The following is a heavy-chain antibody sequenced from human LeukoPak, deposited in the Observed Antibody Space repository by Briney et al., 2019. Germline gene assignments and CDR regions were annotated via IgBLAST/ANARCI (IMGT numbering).Heavy chain of an antibody. D-gene: IGHD3-10*01. CDR2: ISASGGST. Sequence: AGGSLRLSCAASGFTFSSSAMSWVRQVPGKGLEWVSGISASGGSTYYADSVRGRFTISRDNSKNTLYVQMNSLRDEDTAVYYCIRANDFGSRHYGMDVWGQGTTVTVSS. J-gene: IGHJ6*02. V-gene: IGHV3-23*01. CDR1: GFTFSSSA. CDR3: IRANDFGSRHYGMDV.